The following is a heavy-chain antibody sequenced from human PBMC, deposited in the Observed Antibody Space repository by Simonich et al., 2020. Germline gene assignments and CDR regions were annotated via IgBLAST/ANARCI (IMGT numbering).Heavy chain of an antibody. CDR1: GETFDDYG. V-gene: IGHV3-20*01. CDR2: MNWNGGST. J-gene: IGHJ4*02. Sequence: EVQLVESGGGVVRPGGSLRLPCAGSGETFDDYGMSWVRQAPVKGLEWVSGMNWNGGSTGYADAVKGRFTISRDNAKNSLYLQMNSLRAEDTALYHCARGRNDFDYWGQGTLVTVSS. D-gene: IGHD1-1*01. CDR3: ARGRNDFDY.